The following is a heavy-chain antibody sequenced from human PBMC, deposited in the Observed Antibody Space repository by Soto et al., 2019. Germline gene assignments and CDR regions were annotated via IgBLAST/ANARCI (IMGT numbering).Heavy chain of an antibody. V-gene: IGHV1-18*01. CDR1: GYTFSSIG. D-gene: IGHD3-10*01. J-gene: IGHJ4*02. CDR3: ARDLDGSGNYYTDY. CDR2: ISPYKGNT. Sequence: QVQLVQSGAEVKKPGASVKVSCKASGYTFSSIGISWVRQAPGQGLEWMGWISPYKGNTDYAQRLQGRVTMTTDTSTSTAYMELRSLRSDDTAVYYCARDLDGSGNYYTDYWGQGTLVTVSS.